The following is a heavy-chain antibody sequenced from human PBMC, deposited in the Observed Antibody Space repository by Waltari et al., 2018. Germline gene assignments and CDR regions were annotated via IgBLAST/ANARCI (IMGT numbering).Heavy chain of an antibody. CDR2: IWFDGGQT. CDR3: AKDAFGNTYVDH. D-gene: IGHD3-10*01. J-gene: IGHJ4*02. CDR1: GLSTSRHG. V-gene: IGHV3-33*06. Sequence: QAPLVASGGGVVQPGMSLRLPSTGTGLSTSRHGMHWVRQAPGKGLEWVALIWFDGGQTYYADSVRGRFTISRDNSKNTLYLDMNSLKLNDTAIYYCAKDAFGNTYVDHWGQGTLVTVAS.